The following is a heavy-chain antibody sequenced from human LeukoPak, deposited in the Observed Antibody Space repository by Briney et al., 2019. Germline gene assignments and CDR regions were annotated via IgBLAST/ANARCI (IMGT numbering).Heavy chain of an antibody. Sequence: SVKVSCKASGGTFSSYAISWVLQAPGQGLEWMGRIIPIFGTANYAQKFQGRVTITMDESTSTAYMELSSLRSEDTAVYYCARSIRSGYYLDYWGQGTLVTVSS. V-gene: IGHV1-69*05. CDR3: ARSIRSGYYLDY. CDR1: GGTFSSYA. D-gene: IGHD3-22*01. J-gene: IGHJ4*02. CDR2: IIPIFGTA.